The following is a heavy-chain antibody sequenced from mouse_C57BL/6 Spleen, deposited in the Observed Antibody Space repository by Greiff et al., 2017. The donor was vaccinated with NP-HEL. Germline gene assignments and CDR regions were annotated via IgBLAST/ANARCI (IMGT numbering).Heavy chain of an antibody. J-gene: IGHJ2*01. CDR2: ISYDGSN. V-gene: IGHV3-6*01. D-gene: IGHD2-4*01. CDR3: ARGIKDY. Sequence: EVQLQQSGPGLVKPSQSLSLTCSVTGYSITSGYYWNWIRQFPGNKLEWMGYISYDGSNNYNPSLKNRISITRDTSKNQFFLKLNSVTTEDTATYYCARGIKDYWGQGTTLTVSS. CDR1: GYSITSGYY.